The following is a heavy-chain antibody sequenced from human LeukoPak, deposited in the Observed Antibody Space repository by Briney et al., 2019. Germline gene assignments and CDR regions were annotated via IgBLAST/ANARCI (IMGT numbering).Heavy chain of an antibody. CDR2: IKPDESRI. J-gene: IGHJ3*02. CDR3: ARLILWETSNAFDI. D-gene: IGHD1-26*01. Sequence: PGGSLRLSCISSGLTYNRDWMGWLRQAPGKGLEWLAHIKPDESRIFYGDSVKGRFAISRDNAKNSVYLQMNSLRAEDTAVYFCARLILWETSNAFDIWGQGTMVTVSS. CDR1: GLTYNRDW. V-gene: IGHV3-7*03.